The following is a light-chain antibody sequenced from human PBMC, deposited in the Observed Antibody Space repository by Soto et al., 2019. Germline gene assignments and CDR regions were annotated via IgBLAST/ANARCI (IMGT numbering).Light chain of an antibody. Sequence: QSALTQPPSASGSPGQSVTISCTGTSTDIGDYNYVSWYQQHPGNAPKLIIYEVTKRPSGVPDRFSGSKSGNTASLTVSGLQAEDEADYYCSSYAGRNTVMFGGGTKLTVL. V-gene: IGLV2-8*01. CDR3: SSYAGRNTVM. CDR1: STDIGDYNY. J-gene: IGLJ3*02. CDR2: EVT.